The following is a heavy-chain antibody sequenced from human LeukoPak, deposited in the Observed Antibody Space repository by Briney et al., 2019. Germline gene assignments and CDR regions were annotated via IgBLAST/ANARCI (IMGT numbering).Heavy chain of an antibody. Sequence: ASVKVSCKVSGYTLTELSMHWVRQAPGKGLERMGGFDPEDGETIYAQKFQGRVTMTEDPSTDTAYMELSSLRSEDTAVYYCVCCSSTSCYGGYYFDYWGQGTLVTVSS. CDR2: FDPEDGET. V-gene: IGHV1-24*01. J-gene: IGHJ4*02. CDR1: GYTLTELS. D-gene: IGHD2-2*01. CDR3: VCCSSTSCYGGYYFDY.